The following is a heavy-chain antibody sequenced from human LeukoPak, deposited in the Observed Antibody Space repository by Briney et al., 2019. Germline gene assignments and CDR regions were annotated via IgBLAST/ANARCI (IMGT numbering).Heavy chain of an antibody. CDR1: GGTFSSYA. V-gene: IGHV1-69*13. CDR3: ATGAAIRSYYYGMDV. D-gene: IGHD2-21*01. Sequence: SVKVSCKASGGTFSSYAISWVRQAPGQGLEWMGGIIPILGTANYAQKFQGRVTITADESTSTAYMELSSLRSEDTAVYYCATGAAIRSYYYGMDVWGQGTTVTVSS. J-gene: IGHJ6*02. CDR2: IIPILGTA.